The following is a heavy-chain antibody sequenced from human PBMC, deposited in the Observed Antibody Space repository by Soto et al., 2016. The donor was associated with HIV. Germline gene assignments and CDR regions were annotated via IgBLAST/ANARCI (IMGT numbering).Heavy chain of an antibody. CDR2: MNPNSGNT. Sequence: QVQLVQSGAEVKKPGASVKVSCKASGYTFTGYHVHWVRQAPGQGLEWMGWMNPNSGNTGYAQKFQGRVTMTRDTSISTAYMELSRLRSDDTAVYYCARGVTMIVVAPDYWGQGTLVTVSS. V-gene: IGHV1-2*02. CDR1: GYTFTGYH. D-gene: IGHD3-22*01. J-gene: IGHJ4*02. CDR3: ARGVTMIVVAPDY.